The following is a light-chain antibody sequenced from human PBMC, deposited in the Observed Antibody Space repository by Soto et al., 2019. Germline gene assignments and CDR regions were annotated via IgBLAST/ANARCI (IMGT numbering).Light chain of an antibody. J-gene: IGKJ1*01. CDR1: QSVSSN. V-gene: IGKV3-15*01. CDR2: GAS. CDR3: QQYNNWPRT. Sequence: EIVMTQSPATLSVSPGERATLSCRASQSVSSNLAWYQQKPGQAPRLLIYGASTRATGIPARFSGSGSGTEFTLTISSLQSEDFAVYYWQQYNNWPRTFGQRTEVEIK.